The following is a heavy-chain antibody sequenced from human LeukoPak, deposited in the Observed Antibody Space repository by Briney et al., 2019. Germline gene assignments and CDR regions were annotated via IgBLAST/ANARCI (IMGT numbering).Heavy chain of an antibody. J-gene: IGHJ4*02. D-gene: IGHD3-22*01. CDR3: AKGQYYDSSGYYWAPFDY. Sequence: GGSLRLSCAASGFTFSSYAMSWVRQAPGKGLECVSAISGSGGSTYYADSVKGRFTISRDNSKNTLYLQMNSLRAEDTAVYYRAKGQYYDSSGYYWAPFDYWGQGTLVTVSS. CDR1: GFTFSSYA. CDR2: ISGSGGST. V-gene: IGHV3-23*01.